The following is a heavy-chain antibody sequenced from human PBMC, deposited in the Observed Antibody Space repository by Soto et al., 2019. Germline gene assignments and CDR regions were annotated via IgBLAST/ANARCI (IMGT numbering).Heavy chain of an antibody. V-gene: IGHV6-1*01. CDR1: GDSVSSNSAA. CDR2: TYYRSKWYN. D-gene: IGHD6-13*01. CDR3: ARGGIAAAGSHDAFDI. Sequence: SQTLSLTCAISGDSVSSNSAAWNWIRQSPSRGLEWLGRTYYRSKWYNDYAVSVKSRITINPDTSKNQFSLQLNSVTPEDTAVYYCARGGIAAAGSHDAFDIWGQGTMVTVS. J-gene: IGHJ3*02.